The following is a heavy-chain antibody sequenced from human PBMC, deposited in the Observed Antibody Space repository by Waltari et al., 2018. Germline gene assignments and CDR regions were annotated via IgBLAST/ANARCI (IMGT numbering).Heavy chain of an antibody. CDR1: GFTFSSYG. J-gene: IGHJ4*02. CDR3: ASSGLTVTTILDY. Sequence: QVQLVESGGGVVQPGGSLRLSCAASGFTFSSYGMHWVRQAPGKGLEWVAFIGYDGSNKYYADSVKGRFTISRDNSKNTLYLQMNSLRAEDTAVYYCASSGLTVTTILDYWGQGTLVTVSS. D-gene: IGHD4-17*01. CDR2: IGYDGSNK. V-gene: IGHV3-30*02.